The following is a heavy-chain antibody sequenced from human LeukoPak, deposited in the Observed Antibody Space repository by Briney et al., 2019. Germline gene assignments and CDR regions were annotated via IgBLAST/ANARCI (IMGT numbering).Heavy chain of an antibody. Sequence: SETLSLTCTVSGYSISNVNYWGWIRQPPGKGLGWIGSVYHTGSTYFNPSLKSRATMSADTSKNQLSLKLNSMTAADTAVYYCAREARSGSYAFDIWGQGTMVTVSS. CDR2: VYHTGST. CDR3: AREARSGSYAFDI. J-gene: IGHJ3*02. V-gene: IGHV4-38-2*02. D-gene: IGHD3-10*01. CDR1: GYSISNVNY.